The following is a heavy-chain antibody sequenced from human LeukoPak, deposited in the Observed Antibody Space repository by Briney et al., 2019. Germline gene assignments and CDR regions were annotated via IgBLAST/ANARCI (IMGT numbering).Heavy chain of an antibody. CDR2: INCGDGYT. D-gene: IGHD3-22*01. CDR3: ASVYYYDSSGYYYFAFDI. Sequence: ASVKVSCKASGYTLTSSHAHWVRQAPGQGLEWMGIINCGDGYTNYAQKFQGRVSVTSDTSTSTIYMELSSLRAEDTAVYYCASVYYYDSSGYYYFAFDIWGQGTMVTVSS. J-gene: IGHJ3*02. CDR1: GYTLTSSH. V-gene: IGHV1-46*01.